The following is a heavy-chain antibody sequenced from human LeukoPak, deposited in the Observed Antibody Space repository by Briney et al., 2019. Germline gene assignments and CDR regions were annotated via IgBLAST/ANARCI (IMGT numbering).Heavy chain of an antibody. CDR2: IILIRGIA. D-gene: IGHD6-13*01. CDR1: GGTFSSYA. CDR3: ARSGNSSWYEWFDP. Sequence: SVKVSCKASGGTFSSYAISLVRQGPGQGLEWMGRIILIRGIANYAQKFQGRVTITADKSTSTAYMELSSLRSEDTAVYYCARSGNSSWYEWFDPWGQGTLVSVSS. V-gene: IGHV1-69*04. J-gene: IGHJ5*02.